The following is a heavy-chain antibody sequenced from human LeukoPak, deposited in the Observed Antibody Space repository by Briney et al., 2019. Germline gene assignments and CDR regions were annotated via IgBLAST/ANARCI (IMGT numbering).Heavy chain of an antibody. Sequence: SETLSLTCTVSGGSITNYYWSWIRQPPGKGLEWIGFIYYSGNTNYNPSLKSRVTLSVDTSKNQFSLKLSSMTAADTAVYYCARVPTYYYGSGSPAMDVWGKGTTVTISS. CDR3: ARVPTYYYGSGSPAMDV. J-gene: IGHJ6*03. CDR1: GGSITNYY. D-gene: IGHD3-10*01. CDR2: IYYSGNT. V-gene: IGHV4-59*01.